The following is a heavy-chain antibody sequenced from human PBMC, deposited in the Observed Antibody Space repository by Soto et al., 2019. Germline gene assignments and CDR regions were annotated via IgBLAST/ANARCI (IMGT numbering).Heavy chain of an antibody. Sequence: SETLSLTCTVSGGSISGYYWSWIRQPPGKGLEWIGYIYYSGSTNYNPSLKSRVNISVDTSKNQFSLKLNSMTAADTAVFYCARHNYGSGSTYFDYWGQGTLVTVSS. V-gene: IGHV4-59*08. CDR1: GGSISGYY. D-gene: IGHD3-10*01. CDR2: IYYSGST. CDR3: ARHNYGSGSTYFDY. J-gene: IGHJ4*02.